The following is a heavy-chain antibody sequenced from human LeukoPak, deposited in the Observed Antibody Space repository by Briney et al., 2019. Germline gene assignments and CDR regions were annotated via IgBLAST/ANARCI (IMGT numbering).Heavy chain of an antibody. CDR1: GGSFSGYY. V-gene: IGHV4-34*01. Sequence: SETLSLTCTVSGGSFSGYYWSWIRQPPGKGLEWIGEINHSGSTNYNPSLKSRVTISVDTSKNQFSLKLSSVTAADTAVFFCARGSLYGEYVFDYWGQGTLVTVSS. D-gene: IGHD4-17*01. J-gene: IGHJ4*02. CDR3: ARGSLYGEYVFDY. CDR2: INHSGST.